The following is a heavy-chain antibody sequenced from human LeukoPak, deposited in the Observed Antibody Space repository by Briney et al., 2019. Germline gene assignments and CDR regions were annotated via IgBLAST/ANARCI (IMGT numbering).Heavy chain of an antibody. D-gene: IGHD5-12*01. CDR2: ISWDGGST. Sequence: GGSLRLSCAASGFTFDDYAMHWVRQAPGKGLEWVSLISWDGGSTYYADSVKGRFTISRDNSKNSLYLQMNSLRAEDTALYYCAKGGIVATSIDYWRQGTLVTVPS. J-gene: IGHJ4*02. CDR3: AKGGIVATSIDY. V-gene: IGHV3-43D*03. CDR1: GFTFDDYA.